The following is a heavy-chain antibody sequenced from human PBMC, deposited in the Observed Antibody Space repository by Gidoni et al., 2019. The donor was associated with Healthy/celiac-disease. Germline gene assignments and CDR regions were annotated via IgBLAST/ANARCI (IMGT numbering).Heavy chain of an antibody. V-gene: IGHV1-18*01. CDR1: GYTFTSYG. J-gene: IGHJ4*02. CDR2: IRAYNGNK. D-gene: IGHD2-2*01. CDR3: AIIVVVPAAIQSLTFLY. Sequence: QVQLVQSGAEVKKPGASVKVSCKASGYTFTSYGISWVRQAPGQGLEWMGWIRAYNGNKNHAQKLQGRVTMTTDTSTSKAYMVLRSLRSDDTAVYYCAIIVVVPAAIQSLTFLYLGQGTLVTVSS.